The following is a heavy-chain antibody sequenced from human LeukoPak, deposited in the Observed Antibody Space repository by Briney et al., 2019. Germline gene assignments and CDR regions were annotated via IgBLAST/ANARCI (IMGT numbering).Heavy chain of an antibody. Sequence: ASVKVSCKASGGTFSSYAISWVRQAPGQGLEWMGWISTYNGNTHYVQKFQGRVTLTTDTSTSTAYMELRSLRSDDTAVYYCARDSPYSFDFWGQGTLVTVSS. J-gene: IGHJ4*02. V-gene: IGHV1-18*01. CDR1: GGTFSSYA. CDR3: ARDSPYSFDF. CDR2: ISTYNGNT. D-gene: IGHD2-21*01.